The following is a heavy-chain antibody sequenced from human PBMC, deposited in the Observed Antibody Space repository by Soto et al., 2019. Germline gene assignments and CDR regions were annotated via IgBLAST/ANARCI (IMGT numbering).Heavy chain of an antibody. Sequence: ASVKVSCKASVFSVDTTYCIHWVRRAPGQGLEWMGSINPNSGDTNYAQNFQGRVTMTRDTSISTAYMEVSSLTSDDTAVYYCGSPRSGPSPDVGHWGHGTMVTVPQ. D-gene: IGHD2-15*01. V-gene: IGHV1-2*02. J-gene: IGHJ4*01. CDR3: GSPRSGPSPDVGH. CDR2: INPNSGDT. CDR1: VFSVDTTYC.